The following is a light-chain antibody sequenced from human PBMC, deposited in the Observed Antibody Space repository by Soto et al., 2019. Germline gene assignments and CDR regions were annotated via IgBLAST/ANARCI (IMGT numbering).Light chain of an antibody. Sequence: EIVMTQSPATLSVSPGERVTLSCRASQSISSSLAWYQQKPGQAPRLLIYGASTRATGIPARFSGSGSGTEFTLTISSLQSEDFAVYYCQQYYNWPPLTFGGGTKVEIK. J-gene: IGKJ4*01. V-gene: IGKV3-15*01. CDR1: QSISSS. CDR3: QQYYNWPPLT. CDR2: GAS.